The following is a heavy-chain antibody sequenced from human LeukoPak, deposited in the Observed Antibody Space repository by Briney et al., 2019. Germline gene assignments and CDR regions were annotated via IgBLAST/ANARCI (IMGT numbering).Heavy chain of an antibody. J-gene: IGHJ3*02. CDR3: ARDNIEIRSGRYSWAGAFDI. Sequence: GGSLRLSCAASGFTFTSYWMSWVRQAPGKGLEWVANIKQDGSEKYYVDSVKGRFTISRDYAKNSLYLQMNSLRAEDTGFYYSARDNIEIRSGRYSWAGAFDIWGQGTMVTVSS. V-gene: IGHV3-7*01. CDR1: GFTFTSYW. CDR2: IKQDGSEK. D-gene: IGHD3-3*01.